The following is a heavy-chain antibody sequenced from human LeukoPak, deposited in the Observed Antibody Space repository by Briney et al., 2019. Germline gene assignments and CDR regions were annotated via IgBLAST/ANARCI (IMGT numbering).Heavy chain of an antibody. CDR1: GFTFSSYG. D-gene: IGHD1-20*01. Sequence: GGSLRLSRAASGFTFSSYGMHWVRQAPGKGLEWVAVISYDGSNKYYADSVKGRFTISRDNSKNTLYLQMNSLRAEETAVYYWSNAPPSYNWKYFDHRGQGTLVTVSS. J-gene: IGHJ4*02. CDR2: ISYDGSNK. V-gene: IGHV3-30*03. CDR3: SNAPPSYNWKYFDH.